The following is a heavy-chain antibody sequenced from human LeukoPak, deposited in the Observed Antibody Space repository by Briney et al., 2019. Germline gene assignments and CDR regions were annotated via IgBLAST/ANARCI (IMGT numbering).Heavy chain of an antibody. V-gene: IGHV4-59*01. CDR2: IYYSGST. CDR3: ARVSDDSSGYYFDP. J-gene: IGHJ5*02. D-gene: IGHD3-22*01. CDR1: GGSISSYY. Sequence: SETLSLTCTVSGGSISSYYWSWIRQPPGKGLEWLGYIYYSGSTNYNPSLKSRVTISVDTSKNQFSLKLSSVTAADTAVYYCARVSDDSSGYYFDPWGQGTLVTVSS.